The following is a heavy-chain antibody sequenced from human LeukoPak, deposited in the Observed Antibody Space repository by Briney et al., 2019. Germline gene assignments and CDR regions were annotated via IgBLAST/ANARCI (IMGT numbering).Heavy chain of an antibody. CDR2: IYTSGST. CDR1: GGSISTYY. CDR3: VRVIGAPNYYYYMDV. Sequence: SETLSLTCTVSGGSISTYYWSWIRQPAGKGLEWIGRIYTSGSTNYNPSLKSRVTMSVDTSKNQFSLRLSSVTAADTAVYYCVRVIGAPNYYYYMDVWGKGTTVTVSS. V-gene: IGHV4-4*07. D-gene: IGHD3-22*01. J-gene: IGHJ6*03.